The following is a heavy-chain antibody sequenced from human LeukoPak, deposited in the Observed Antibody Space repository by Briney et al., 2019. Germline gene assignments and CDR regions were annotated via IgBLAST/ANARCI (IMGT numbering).Heavy chain of an antibody. CDR2: ISAYNGNA. Sequence: ASVKVSCKTSGYTFTIYGISWVRQAPGQGLEWMGWISAYNGNANYAQKFQGRVTMTTDTSTSTAYIELRSLTSDDTAVYHCARAPHSTTVTRWYDFWGQGTLVTVSS. D-gene: IGHD4-17*01. CDR1: GYTFTIYG. CDR3: ARAPHSTTVTRWYDF. J-gene: IGHJ4*02. V-gene: IGHV1-18*01.